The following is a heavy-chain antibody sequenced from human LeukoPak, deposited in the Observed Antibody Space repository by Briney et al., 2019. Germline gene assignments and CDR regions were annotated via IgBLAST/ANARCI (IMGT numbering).Heavy chain of an antibody. V-gene: IGHV1-8*01. Sequence: GASVKVSCKASGYTFTSYDINWVRQATGQGLEWMGWMNPNSGNTGYAQKFQGRVTITADKSTSTAYMELSSLRSEDTAVYYCARNPRGNWKFDYWGQGTLVTVSS. CDR1: GYTFTSYD. D-gene: IGHD1-20*01. CDR3: ARNPRGNWKFDY. CDR2: MNPNSGNT. J-gene: IGHJ4*02.